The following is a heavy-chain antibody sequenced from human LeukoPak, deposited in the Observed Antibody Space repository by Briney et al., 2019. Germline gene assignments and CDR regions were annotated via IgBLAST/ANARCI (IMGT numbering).Heavy chain of an antibody. V-gene: IGHV3-21*01. Sequence: PGGSLRISCAASGFTFSSYSMNWVRQAPGKGLEWVSSISSSSSYIYYADSVKGRFTISRDNAKNSLYLQMNSLRAEDTAVYYCASLDGSGSYSGNYYYGMDVWGQGTTVTVSS. D-gene: IGHD3-10*01. J-gene: IGHJ6*02. CDR1: GFTFSSYS. CDR3: ASLDGSGSYSGNYYYGMDV. CDR2: ISSSSSYI.